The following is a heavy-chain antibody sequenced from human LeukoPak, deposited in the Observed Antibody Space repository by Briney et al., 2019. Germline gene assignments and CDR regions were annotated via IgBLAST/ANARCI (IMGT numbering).Heavy chain of an antibody. D-gene: IGHD6-19*01. CDR3: ARDLDGGWFDFDS. CDR1: GDSVSSNSAA. Sequence: SQTLSLTCAISGDSVSSNSAAWNWIRQSPSSGLEWLGRTYYRSKWYNNYAISVKSRITINPDTSKNQFSLQLNSVTPEDTAVYYCARDLDGGWFDFDSWGQGTLVTVSS. J-gene: IGHJ4*02. V-gene: IGHV6-1*01. CDR2: TYYRSKWYN.